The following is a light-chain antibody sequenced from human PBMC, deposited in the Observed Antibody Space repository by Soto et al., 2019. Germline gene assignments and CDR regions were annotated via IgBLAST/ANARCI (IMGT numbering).Light chain of an antibody. J-gene: IGKJ1*01. Sequence: EIVLTQSPGTLSLSPGERATLSCRASQSVSSSFLAWYQQKPCQAPRLLIYGASSRATGIPDRFSGSGSGTDFTLTISRLAPEDFAVYYCQQYDSSPWTFGQGTKVEIK. V-gene: IGKV3-20*01. CDR2: GAS. CDR1: QSVSSSF. CDR3: QQYDSSPWT.